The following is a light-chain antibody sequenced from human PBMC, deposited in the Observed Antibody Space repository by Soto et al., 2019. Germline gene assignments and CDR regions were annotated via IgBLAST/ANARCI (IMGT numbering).Light chain of an antibody. CDR2: DNN. CDR1: SSNIGNNY. J-gene: IGLJ2*01. V-gene: IGLV1-51*01. CDR3: GTWDSSLSAVV. Sequence: QSLLTHPPSVSAAPGQKVTISCSGSSSNIGNNYVSWYQQLPGTAPKLLIYDNNKRPSGIPDRFSGSKSGTSATLGITGLQTGDEADYYCGTWDSSLSAVVFGGGTKVTVL.